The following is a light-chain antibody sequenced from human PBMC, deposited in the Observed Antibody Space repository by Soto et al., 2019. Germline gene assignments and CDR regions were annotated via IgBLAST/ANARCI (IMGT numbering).Light chain of an antibody. V-gene: IGKV2-28*01. J-gene: IGKJ3*01. CDR3: MQSLQIPLT. CDR1: QSLLYSNGYNY. Sequence: DIVMTQSPLSLTVTPGGPASISCRSSQSLLYSNGYNYMDWYLQKPGQSPQLLMYFGSNRASGVPDRFSGSGSGTDFTLTISSVEPEDVGVSYCMQSLQIPLTFGPGTKVHVK. CDR2: FGS.